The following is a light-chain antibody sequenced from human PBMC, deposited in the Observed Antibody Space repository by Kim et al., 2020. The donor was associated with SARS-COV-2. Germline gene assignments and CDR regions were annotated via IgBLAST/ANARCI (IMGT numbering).Light chain of an antibody. Sequence: EIVMTQSPATLSVSPGERATLSCRASQSVSSNLAWYQQKPGQAPRLLIYGASTRPTGIPARFGGSGSGTEFTLTISSLQSEDFAVYYCQQYNNWPPRTAFGGGTKLEI. V-gene: IGKV3-15*01. CDR1: QSVSSN. CDR3: QQYNNWPPRTA. J-gene: IGKJ4*01. CDR2: GAS.